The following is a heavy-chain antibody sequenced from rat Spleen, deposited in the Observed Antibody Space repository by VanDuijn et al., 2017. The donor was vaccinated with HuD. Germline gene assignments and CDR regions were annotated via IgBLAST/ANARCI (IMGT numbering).Heavy chain of an antibody. Sequence: EVQLVESGGGLVQPGRSMKLSCAASGLSFSNYDMAWVRQAPTKGLEWVAAISYNGRRTYYRDSVKGRFTLSRDNAKSTLFLQMDSLRSEDTATYYCARAARYVMDAWGQGASVTVSS. CDR2: ISYNGRRT. CDR3: ARAARYVMDA. J-gene: IGHJ4*01. V-gene: IGHV5-29*01. CDR1: GLSFSNYD.